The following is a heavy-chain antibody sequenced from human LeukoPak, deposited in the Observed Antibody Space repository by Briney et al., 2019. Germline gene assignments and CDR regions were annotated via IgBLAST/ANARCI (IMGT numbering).Heavy chain of an antibody. CDR1: GGSFSGYY. Sequence: PSETLSLTCAVYGGSFSGYYWSWIRQPPGKGLEWIGEINHSGSINYNPSLKSRVTISVDTSKNQFSLKLSSVTAADTAVYYCARGRPHYGSGSYSRYYYYMDVWGKGTTVTVSS. J-gene: IGHJ6*03. V-gene: IGHV4-34*01. CDR3: ARGRPHYGSGSYSRYYYYMDV. D-gene: IGHD3-10*01. CDR2: INHSGSI.